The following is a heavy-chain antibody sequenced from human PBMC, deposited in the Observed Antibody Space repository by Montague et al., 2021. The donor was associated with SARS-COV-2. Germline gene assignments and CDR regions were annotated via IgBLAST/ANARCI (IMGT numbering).Heavy chain of an antibody. CDR2: ISISDGNT. D-gene: IGHD6-13*01. J-gene: IGHJ3*02. CDR3: AKDRQLVGDDAFDI. Sequence: SLRLSCAASGFTFSSYAMSWVRQAPGKGLEWVSTISISDGNTYYADSVKGRFTISRDKSKNTLYQQMNSLGAEDTAVYYCAKDRQLVGDDAFDIWGQGTMVTVSS. CDR1: GFTFSSYA. V-gene: IGHV3-23*01.